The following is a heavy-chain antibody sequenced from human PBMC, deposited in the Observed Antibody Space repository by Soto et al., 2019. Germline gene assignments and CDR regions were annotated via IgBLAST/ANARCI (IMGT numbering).Heavy chain of an antibody. CDR2: IKPDGSEK. J-gene: IGHJ3*02. V-gene: IGHV3-7*04. CDR1: GFTFSSHW. D-gene: IGHD3-22*01. CDR3: ARGDYYDSSGPFSDAFDI. Sequence: GGSLRLSCAASGFTFSSHWMSWVRQAPGKGLEWVANIKPDGSEKWYVYSVRGRFTISRDNAKNSLYLQMNSLRAEDTAVYYCARGDYYDSSGPFSDAFDIWGQGTMVTVSS.